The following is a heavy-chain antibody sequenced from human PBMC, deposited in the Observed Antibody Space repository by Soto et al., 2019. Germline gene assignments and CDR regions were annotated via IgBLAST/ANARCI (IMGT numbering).Heavy chain of an antibody. Sequence: EVQLLESEGGLVQPGGSLRLSCAASGFMFGSYAMSWVRQAPGKGLEWVSGISGSGTDTYYADAVKGRVTISRDNAKNTPYLQMIGLRAEDTAIYYCAKDLLSSYYYGIDAWGQGNTVNVSS. J-gene: IGHJ6*02. D-gene: IGHD3-10*01. CDR1: GFMFGSYA. CDR3: AKDLLSSYYYGIDA. CDR2: ISGSGTDT. V-gene: IGHV3-23*01.